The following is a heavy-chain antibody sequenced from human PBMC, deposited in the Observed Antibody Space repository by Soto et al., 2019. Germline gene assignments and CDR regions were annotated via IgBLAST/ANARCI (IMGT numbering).Heavy chain of an antibody. J-gene: IGHJ4*02. CDR3: VRVRNVGSKLFFDY. CDR2: VYYSGTT. V-gene: IGHV4-39*02. D-gene: IGHD1-26*01. CDR1: GGSISSSLYY. Sequence: QWQLQESGPGLVKPSETLSLTCTVSGGSISSSLYYWGWVRQPPGKGPEWIGSVYYSGTTSYNPSLKRRATISADISTNQFSLNVNSLTATDTCIYYCVRVRNVGSKLFFDYWGQGTLVTVSS.